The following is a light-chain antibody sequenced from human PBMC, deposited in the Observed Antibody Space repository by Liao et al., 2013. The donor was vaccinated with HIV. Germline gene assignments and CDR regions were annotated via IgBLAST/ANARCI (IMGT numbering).Light chain of an antibody. CDR1: KLGDKY. Sequence: SYELTQPPSVSVSPGQTASITCSGDKLGDKYACWYQQKPGQSPVLVIYQDNKRPSGIPERFSGSNSGNTATLTISGTQAMDEADYYCQTWDNNINYVFGTG. J-gene: IGLJ1*01. CDR2: QDN. CDR3: QTWDNNINYV. V-gene: IGLV3-1*01.